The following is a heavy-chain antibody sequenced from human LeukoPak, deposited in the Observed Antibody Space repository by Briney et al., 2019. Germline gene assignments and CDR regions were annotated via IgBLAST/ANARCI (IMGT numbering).Heavy chain of an antibody. D-gene: IGHD2-15*01. J-gene: IGHJ3*02. CDR2: IYHSGST. CDR1: GGSISSGNW. CDR3: ARVGYCSGGSCYGRAFDI. V-gene: IGHV4-4*02. Sequence: SETLSLTCAVSGGSISSGNWWNWVRQPPGKGLEWIGEIYHSGSTNYNPSLKSRVTISVDKSKNQFSLKLSSVTAADTAVYYCARVGYCSGGSCYGRAFDIWGQGTMVTVSS.